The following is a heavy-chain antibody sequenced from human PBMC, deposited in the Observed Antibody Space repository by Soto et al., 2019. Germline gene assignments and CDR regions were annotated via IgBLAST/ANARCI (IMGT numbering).Heavy chain of an antibody. CDR2: IQIGGGT. J-gene: IGHJ6*02. V-gene: IGHV3-53*01. Sequence: PGGSLRLSCAASGFPGGTSYMHWVRQAPGKGLEWVSAIQIGGGTYYADSVKGRFIISRDNSKNTVYLQMNSLRAEDTAVYYCARENVLRFLEWLPRQGMDVWGQGTTVTVSS. CDR1: GFPGGTSY. D-gene: IGHD3-3*01. CDR3: ARENVLRFLEWLPRQGMDV.